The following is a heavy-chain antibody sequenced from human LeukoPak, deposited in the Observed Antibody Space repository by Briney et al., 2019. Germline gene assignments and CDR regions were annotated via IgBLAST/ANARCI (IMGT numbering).Heavy chain of an antibody. CDR3: ARMNFYDSSGRIDF. J-gene: IGHJ4*02. V-gene: IGHV1-2*02. D-gene: IGHD3-22*01. CDR1: GYTFTGYY. Sequence: ASVKVSCKASGYTFTGYYMHWVRQAPGQGLGWVGWMNPTSGDTGYAQKFQGRVTMTRDTSISTAYMELSSPTSDDTAVYFCARMNFYDSSGRIDFWGQGALVTVSS. CDR2: MNPTSGDT.